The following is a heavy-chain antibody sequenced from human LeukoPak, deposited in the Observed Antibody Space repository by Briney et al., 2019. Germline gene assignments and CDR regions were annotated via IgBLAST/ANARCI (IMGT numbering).Heavy chain of an antibody. D-gene: IGHD3-22*01. CDR3: AKGLYYYDSSGSETTY. CDR1: GFTFSSYG. CDR2: IRYDGSNK. J-gene: IGHJ4*02. Sequence: GGSLRLSCAASGFTFSSYGMHWVRQAPGKGLEWVAFIRYDGSNKYYADSVKGRFTISRDNSKNTLYLQMNSLRAEDTAVYYCAKGLYYYDSSGSETTYWGQGTLVTVSS. V-gene: IGHV3-30*02.